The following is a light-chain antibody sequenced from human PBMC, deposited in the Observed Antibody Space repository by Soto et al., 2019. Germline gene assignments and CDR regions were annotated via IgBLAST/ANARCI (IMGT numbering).Light chain of an antibody. CDR2: SVT. Sequence: QYALTQPASVSGSPGQSITISCTGTSRDIGGYNYVSWYQQHPGRAPKLIIYSVTYRPSGVSSRFSGSKSGDTASLTISGLQAEDEADYYCSSHTSRNTVVFGGGTKLTVL. CDR1: SRDIGGYNY. J-gene: IGLJ3*02. V-gene: IGLV2-14*01. CDR3: SSHTSRNTVV.